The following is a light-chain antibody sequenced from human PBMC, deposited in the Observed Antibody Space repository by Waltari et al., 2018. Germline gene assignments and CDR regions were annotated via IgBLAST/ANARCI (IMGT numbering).Light chain of an antibody. CDR1: SIDVGNYNL. V-gene: IGLV2-23*02. Sequence: QSALTQPASVSGSPGQSITISCTGTSIDVGNYNLVPWYQQYPGKAPQLIIYAVNKRPSGVSHRFSGSKSRNTASLTISGLQAEDEADYYCFSYTGDTTLYVFGTGTKVTVL. J-gene: IGLJ1*01. CDR2: AVN. CDR3: FSYTGDTTLYV.